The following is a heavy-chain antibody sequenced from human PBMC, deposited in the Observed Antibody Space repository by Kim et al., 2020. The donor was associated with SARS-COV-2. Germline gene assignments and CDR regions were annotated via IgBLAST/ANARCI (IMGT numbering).Heavy chain of an antibody. Sequence: SETLSLTCTVSGGSISSYYWSWIRQPPGKGLEWIGYIYYSGSTNYNPSLKSRVTVSVDTSKNQFSLKLSSVTAADTAVYYCARTIATPYEVPYYYYYYGMDVWGQGTTVTVSS. J-gene: IGHJ6*02. CDR2: IYYSGST. CDR1: GGSISSYY. V-gene: IGHV4-59*01. CDR3: ARTIATPYEVPYYYYYYGMDV. D-gene: IGHD2-15*01.